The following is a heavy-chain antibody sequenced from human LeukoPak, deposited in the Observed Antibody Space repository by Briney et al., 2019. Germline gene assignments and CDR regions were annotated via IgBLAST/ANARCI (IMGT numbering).Heavy chain of an antibody. J-gene: IGHJ4*02. CDR3: ARGRPPRSSSSWHGGFDY. D-gene: IGHD6-13*01. V-gene: IGHV3-74*03. Sequence: PGGSLRLSCAASGFTFSGYWMHWVRQGPEKGLELVSRIDNDGHGILYADSVKGRFTTSRDNAKNTLYLQMNSLRSEDTAVYYCARGRPPRSSSSWHGGFDYWGQGTLVTVSS. CDR1: GFTFSGYW. CDR2: IDNDGHGI.